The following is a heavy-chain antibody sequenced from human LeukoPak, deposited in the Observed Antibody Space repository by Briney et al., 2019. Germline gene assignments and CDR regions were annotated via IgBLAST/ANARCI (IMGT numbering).Heavy chain of an antibody. D-gene: IGHD3-22*01. CDR1: GFTFSAYA. CDR3: ARAFSSGYYYFDY. J-gene: IGHJ4*02. CDR2: IGSDNKP. Sequence: GGSLRLSCEASGFTFSAYAMTWVRQAPGKGLEWVSYIGSDNKPHYSESVKSRCAIFRDNSKSMLFLQQNSLRAEETALYYCARAFSSGYYYFDYRGQGTLVTVSS. V-gene: IGHV3-23*05.